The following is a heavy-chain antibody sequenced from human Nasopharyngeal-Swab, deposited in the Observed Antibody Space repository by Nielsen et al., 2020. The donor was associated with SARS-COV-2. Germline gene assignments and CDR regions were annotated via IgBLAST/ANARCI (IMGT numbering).Heavy chain of an antibody. V-gene: IGHV3-7*03. CDR3: ARMGSGSPSCWFDP. CDR1: GFTFSNYW. J-gene: IGHJ5*02. Sequence: GESLKISCAASGFTFSNYWMNWVRQTPGKGLEWVAIIKQDGSETYYVDSVKGRFTISRDNAKNSLYLQMNSLRAEDTAVYYCARMGSGSPSCWFDPWGQGTLVTVSS. D-gene: IGHD3-10*01. CDR2: IKQDGSET.